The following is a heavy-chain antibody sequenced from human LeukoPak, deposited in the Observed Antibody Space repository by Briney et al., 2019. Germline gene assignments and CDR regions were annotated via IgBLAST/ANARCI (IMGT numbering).Heavy chain of an antibody. D-gene: IGHD1-26*01. CDR3: ARRRDSGSLQHFDY. J-gene: IGHJ4*02. CDR2: ISSSGTTI. Sequence: GGSLRLSCAASGFTFSDYYMSWIRQAPGKGLEWVSYISSSGTTIYYADSVKGRFTISRDDAKNSLYMQMNSLRAEDTAVYYCARRRDSGSLQHFDYWGQGTLVTVSS. CDR1: GFTFSDYY. V-gene: IGHV3-11*01.